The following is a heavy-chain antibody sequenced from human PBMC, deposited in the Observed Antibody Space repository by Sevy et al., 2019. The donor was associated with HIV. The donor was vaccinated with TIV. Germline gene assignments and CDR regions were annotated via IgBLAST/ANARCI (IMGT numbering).Heavy chain of an antibody. D-gene: IGHD2-21*02. Sequence: GGSLRLSCAASGFTFSSYVMHWVRQAPGKGLEWVALIWYDGTIKYYADSVKGRFTISRDNSKDTLFLQMNSLTPEDTAVYYCARGGGYCGGDCYSIDYGGQGALVTVS. J-gene: IGHJ4*02. V-gene: IGHV3-33*08. CDR3: ARGGGYCGGDCYSIDY. CDR1: GFTFSSYV. CDR2: IWYDGTIK.